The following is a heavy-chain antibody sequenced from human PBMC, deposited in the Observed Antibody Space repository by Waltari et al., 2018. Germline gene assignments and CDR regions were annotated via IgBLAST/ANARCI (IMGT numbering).Heavy chain of an antibody. CDR3: ARGQGSRLDY. V-gene: IGHV6-1*01. CDR1: GDSVSSNSAA. Sequence: QVQLQQSGPGLVKPSQTLSLTCAISGDSVSSNSAAWNWIRQSPSRGLEWLGRTYYRVKWEDDDAVAVKRRRTINPDTTKNQFALQVNAVTPEDTAVYYCARGQGSRLDYWGQGTLVTVSS. J-gene: IGHJ4*02. D-gene: IGHD3-10*01. CDR2: TYYRVKWED.